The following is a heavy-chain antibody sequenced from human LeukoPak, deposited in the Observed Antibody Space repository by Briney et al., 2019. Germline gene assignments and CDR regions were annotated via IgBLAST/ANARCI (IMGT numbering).Heavy chain of an antibody. J-gene: IGHJ4*02. Sequence: ASVKVSRKASGGTFSSYAISWVRQAPGQGLEWMGRIIPILGIANYAQKFQGRVTITADKSTSTAYMELSSLRSEDTAVYYCARDGGYSDYWGQGTLVTVSS. D-gene: IGHD5-18*01. CDR1: GGTFSSYA. CDR3: ARDGGYSDY. V-gene: IGHV1-69*04. CDR2: IIPILGIA.